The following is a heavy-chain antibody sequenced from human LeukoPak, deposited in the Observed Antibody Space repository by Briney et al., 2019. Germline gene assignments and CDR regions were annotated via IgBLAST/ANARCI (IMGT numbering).Heavy chain of an antibody. V-gene: IGHV3-30*02. CDR1: GFTFSSYG. J-gene: IGHJ4*02. D-gene: IGHD3-10*01. Sequence: PGGSLRLSCAASGFTFSSYGMHWVRQAPGKGLEWVAFIRYDGSNKYYADSVKGRFTISRDNSKNTLYLQMNSLRAEDTAVYYCAKDLWFGELLYAFDIWGQGTLVTVSS. CDR3: AKDLWFGELLYAFDI. CDR2: IRYDGSNK.